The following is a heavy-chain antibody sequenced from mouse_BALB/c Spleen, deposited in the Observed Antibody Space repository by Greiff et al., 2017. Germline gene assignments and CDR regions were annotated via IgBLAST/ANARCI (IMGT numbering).Heavy chain of an antibody. J-gene: IGHJ2*01. CDR1: GYSITSDYA. CDR2: ISYSGST. D-gene: IGHD1-2*01. Sequence: DVKLQESGPGLVKPSQSLSLTCTVTGYSITSDYAWNWIRQFPGNKLEWMGYISYSGSTSYNPSLKSRISITRDTSKNQFFLQLNSVTTEDTATYYCARFFHYYLDYWGQGTTLTVSS. V-gene: IGHV3-2*02. CDR3: ARFFHYYLDY.